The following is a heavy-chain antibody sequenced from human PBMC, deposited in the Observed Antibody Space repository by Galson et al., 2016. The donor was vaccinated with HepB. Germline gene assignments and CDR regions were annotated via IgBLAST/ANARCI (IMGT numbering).Heavy chain of an antibody. V-gene: IGHV1-18*01. CDR3: ARDRFYRYFDL. J-gene: IGHJ2*01. CDR1: GHSFTTYG. Sequence: SVKVSCKASGHSFTTYGIGWVRQAPGQGLEWMGWISAHDGNTNYAQGLQGRVTMTTDTFTSTAYMELRNLRSDDTAVYYCARDRFYRYFDLWGRGTLVTVSS. CDR2: ISAHDGNT. D-gene: IGHD3-16*02.